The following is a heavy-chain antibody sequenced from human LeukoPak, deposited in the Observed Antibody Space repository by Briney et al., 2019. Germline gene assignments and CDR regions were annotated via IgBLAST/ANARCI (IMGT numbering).Heavy chain of an antibody. CDR1: GYTLTELS. CDR3: ATDLFMITSADY. D-gene: IGHD3-16*01. J-gene: IGHJ4*02. Sequence: ASVKVSCKVSGYTLTELSMHWVRPAPGKGLEWMGGFDPEDGETIYAQKFQGRVTMTEDTSTDTAYMELSSLRSEDTAVYYCATDLFMITSADYWGQGTLVTVSS. CDR2: FDPEDGET. V-gene: IGHV1-24*01.